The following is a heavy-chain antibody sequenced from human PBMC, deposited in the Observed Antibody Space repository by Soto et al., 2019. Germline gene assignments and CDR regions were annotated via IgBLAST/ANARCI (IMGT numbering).Heavy chain of an antibody. J-gene: IGHJ3*02. CDR2: IIPIFGIV. D-gene: IGHD2-21*02. CDR3: ARDDCGGDCYGAFDI. Sequence: SVKVSCKASGGTFSSYGISWVRQAPGQGLEWMGGIIPIFGIVNYAQKFQDRVTITADESTSTAYMELSSLRSEDTAVYYCARDDCGGDCYGAFDIWGQGTMVTVSS. V-gene: IGHV1-69*13. CDR1: GGTFSSYG.